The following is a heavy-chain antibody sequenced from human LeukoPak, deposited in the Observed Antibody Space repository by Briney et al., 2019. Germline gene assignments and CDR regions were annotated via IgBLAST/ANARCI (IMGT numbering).Heavy chain of an antibody. Sequence: GGSLRLSCAASGFTFSDYYMSWIRQAPGKGLEWVSYINGGGSPIYYADSVRGRFTISRDNAKNSLYLQMNSLRAEDTAVYYCVRDNPRCCGVVPANIDDYWGQGTLVTVSS. CDR2: INGGGSPI. J-gene: IGHJ4*02. V-gene: IGHV3-11*04. D-gene: IGHD2-15*01. CDR1: GFTFSDYY. CDR3: VRDNPRCCGVVPANIDDY.